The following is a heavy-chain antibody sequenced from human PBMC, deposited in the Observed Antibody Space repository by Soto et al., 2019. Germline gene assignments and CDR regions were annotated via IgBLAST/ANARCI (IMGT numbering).Heavy chain of an antibody. CDR1: GYTFNTFG. J-gene: IGHJ4*02. V-gene: IGHV1-18*01. CDR3: ARGWGKMFGVYDF. Sequence: IQLMQSAGEVKRPGASVKVSCKASGYTFNTFGITWVRQAPGQGLEWMGCISGYGGKRDYSRKLQGRITMTADPSTSTSYMELSNLTPDDTAVYYCARGWGKMFGVYDFWGQGTLVTVSS. CDR2: ISGYGGKR. D-gene: IGHD3-3*01.